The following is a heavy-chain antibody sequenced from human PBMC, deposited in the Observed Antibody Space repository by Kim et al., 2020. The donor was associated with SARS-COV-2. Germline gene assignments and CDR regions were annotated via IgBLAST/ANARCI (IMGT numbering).Heavy chain of an antibody. D-gene: IGHD2-8*02. Sequence: GGSLRLSCAASGFTFSSYPMSWARQASGKGLEWVSGISAGGGTTYYADSVKGRFTISRDNSKNTLYLQMSSLRAEDTAVYYCAKNTEMGVWGEGTTVTVSS. CDR1: GFTFSSYP. J-gene: IGHJ6*04. CDR3: AKNTEMGV. CDR2: ISAGGGTT. V-gene: IGHV3-23*01.